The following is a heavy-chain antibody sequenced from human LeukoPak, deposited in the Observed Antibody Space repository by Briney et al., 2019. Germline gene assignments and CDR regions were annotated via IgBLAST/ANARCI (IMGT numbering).Heavy chain of an antibody. Sequence: PSETLPLTCTVYGGSFSDYFWTWIRQSPGEGLQWIGDINLSGNTNYNPSLKSRVTISVDTSKNQFSLNLTSVTAADTAVYFCARGRRLVGAQRPLYFYYYYFDVWGKGKTVTVSS. CDR3: ARGRRLVGAQRPLYFYYYYFDV. V-gene: IGHV4-34*01. CDR2: INLSGNT. D-gene: IGHD1-26*01. CDR1: GGSFSDYF. J-gene: IGHJ6*03.